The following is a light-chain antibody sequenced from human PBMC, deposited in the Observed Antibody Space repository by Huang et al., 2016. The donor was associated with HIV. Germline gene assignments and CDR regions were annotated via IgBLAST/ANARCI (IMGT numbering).Light chain of an antibody. V-gene: IGKV3-15*01. CDR1: QSVRSN. J-gene: IGKJ4*01. CDR3: QQYNNWPPLT. CDR2: GAS. Sequence: DIVMTQSPVTLSVSPGERAALSCRASQSVRSNLAWYQQKPGQAPRLLIYGASTRDTGIPARFSGSGSGTDFTLTISSLQSEDVAVYYCQQYNNWPPLTFGGGSQVEI.